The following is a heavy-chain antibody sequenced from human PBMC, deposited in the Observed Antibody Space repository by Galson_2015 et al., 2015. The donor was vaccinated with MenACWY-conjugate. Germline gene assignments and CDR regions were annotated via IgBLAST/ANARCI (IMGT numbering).Heavy chain of an antibody. CDR1: GGTFSSYA. V-gene: IGHV1-69*13. J-gene: IGHJ4*02. D-gene: IGHD3-22*01. CDR3: ARPRIDYYDSSGYSGGGY. Sequence: SVKVSCKASGGTFSSYAISWVRQAPGQGLEWMGGIIPIFGTANYAQKFQGRVTITADESTSTAYMELSSLRSEDTAVYYCARPRIDYYDSSGYSGGGYWGQGTLVTVSS. CDR2: IIPIFGTA.